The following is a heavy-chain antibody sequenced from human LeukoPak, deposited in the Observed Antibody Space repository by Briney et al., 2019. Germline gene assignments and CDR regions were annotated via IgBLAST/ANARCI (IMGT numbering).Heavy chain of an antibody. CDR3: TRGGVDY. J-gene: IGHJ4*02. V-gene: IGHV3-74*01. D-gene: IGHD3-10*01. Sequence: GGSLRLSCAASGFTFSSYWMHWVRQAPGKGLVWVSRINTDGSTTSYADSAKGRFTISRDNAKNTLYLHMDSLRAEDTAVYFCTRGGVDYWGQGTLVTVSS. CDR1: GFTFSSYW. CDR2: INTDGSTT.